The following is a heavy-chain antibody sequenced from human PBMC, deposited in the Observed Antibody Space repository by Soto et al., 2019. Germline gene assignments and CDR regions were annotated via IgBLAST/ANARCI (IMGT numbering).Heavy chain of an antibody. D-gene: IGHD2-15*01. V-gene: IGHV4-31*03. CDR3: AGYASALGYYGMDI. J-gene: IGHJ6*02. CDR1: GGSISSGGYY. Sequence: QVQLQESGPGLVKPSQTLSLTCTVSGGSISSGGYYWSWIRQHPGKGLEWIGYIYYSGSTYYNPSLKSRVPISVDTSKNQFSLKLSSVTAADTAVYYCAGYASALGYYGMDIWGQGTTVTVSS. CDR2: IYYSGST.